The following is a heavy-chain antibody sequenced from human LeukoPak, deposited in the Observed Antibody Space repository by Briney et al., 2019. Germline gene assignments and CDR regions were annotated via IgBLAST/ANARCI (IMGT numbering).Heavy chain of an antibody. J-gene: IGHJ4*02. CDR1: GSTFTVYY. V-gene: IGHV1-2*02. CDR3: ARQYGGGTNDY. CDR2: INPNSGGT. D-gene: IGHD4-23*01. Sequence: GASVTVCFSSAGSTFTVYYMHLVRHAPGQGLGWMGWINPNSGGTNYAQKFQGRVTMTRDTSISTAYMELSRLRSDDTAVYYCARQYGGGTNDYWGQGTLVTVSS.